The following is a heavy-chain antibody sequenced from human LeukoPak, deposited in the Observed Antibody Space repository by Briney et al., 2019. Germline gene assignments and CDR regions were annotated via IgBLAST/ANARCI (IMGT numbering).Heavy chain of an antibody. CDR1: GFTFSSYW. Sequence: GGSLRLSCAASGFTFSSYWMTWVRQAPEKGLEWVANIKQDGSEKNYVNSVKGRFIISRDNAKNSLYLQMNSLRAEDTAVYYCATPLDYYDSSGYHQEGDWGQGTLVTVSS. J-gene: IGHJ4*02. D-gene: IGHD3-22*01. CDR3: ATPLDYYDSSGYHQEGD. CDR2: IKQDGSEK. V-gene: IGHV3-7*03.